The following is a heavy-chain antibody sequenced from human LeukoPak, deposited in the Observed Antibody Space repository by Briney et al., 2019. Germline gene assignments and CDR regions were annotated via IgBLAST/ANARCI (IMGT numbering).Heavy chain of an antibody. CDR1: GFTFSSYS. CDR2: ISSSSSYI. Sequence: PGGSLRLSCAASGFTFSSYSMNWVRQAPGKGLEWVSSISSSSSYIYYADSVKGRFTISRDNAKNSLYLQMNSLRAEDTAVYYCARSNTYYDFWSGQNYGMDVWGQGTTVTVSS. D-gene: IGHD3-3*01. CDR3: ARSNTYYDFWSGQNYGMDV. J-gene: IGHJ6*02. V-gene: IGHV3-21*01.